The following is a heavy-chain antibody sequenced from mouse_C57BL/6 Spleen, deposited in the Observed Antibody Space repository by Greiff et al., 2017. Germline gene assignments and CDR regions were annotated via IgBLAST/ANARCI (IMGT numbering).Heavy chain of an antibody. CDR2: IYPGSGNT. J-gene: IGHJ4*01. CDR1: GYSFTSYY. D-gene: IGHD2-3*01. V-gene: IGHV1-66*01. Sequence: QVQLQQSGPELVKPGASVKISCKASGYSFTSYYIHWVKQRPGQGLEWIGWIYPGSGNTKYNEKFKGKATLTADTSSSTAYMQLSSLTSEDSAVYYCAMPYDGYLMDYWGQGTSVTVSS. CDR3: AMPYDGYLMDY.